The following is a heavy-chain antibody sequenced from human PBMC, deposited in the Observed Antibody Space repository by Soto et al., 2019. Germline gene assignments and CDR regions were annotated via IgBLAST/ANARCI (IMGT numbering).Heavy chain of an antibody. CDR3: ARASGPFDY. D-gene: IGHD2-8*02. V-gene: IGHV3-33*01. J-gene: IGHJ4*02. CDR1: GFIFSTYG. Sequence: QVQLVETGGGVVQPGRSLRLSCAASGFIFSTYGMHWVRQAPGMGLEWVAVIWYDGSYKYYADSVKGRFTISRDNSKNTLYLQMTSLRAEDTAVYYCARASGPFDYWGQGTLVTVSS. CDR2: IWYDGSYK.